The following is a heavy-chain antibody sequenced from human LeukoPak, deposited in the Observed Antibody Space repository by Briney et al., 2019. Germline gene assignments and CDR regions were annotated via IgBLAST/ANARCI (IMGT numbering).Heavy chain of an antibody. Sequence: PSETLSLTCTVSGGSISSYYWSWIRQPPGKGLEWIGYIYYTGSTNYNPSLKSRVPISVDTSKNQFSLKLSSMTAADTAMYYCARRSHLAVAEFDYWGQGTLVTVSS. D-gene: IGHD6-19*01. J-gene: IGHJ4*02. CDR1: GGSISSYY. CDR2: IYYTGST. V-gene: IGHV4-59*08. CDR3: ARRSHLAVAEFDY.